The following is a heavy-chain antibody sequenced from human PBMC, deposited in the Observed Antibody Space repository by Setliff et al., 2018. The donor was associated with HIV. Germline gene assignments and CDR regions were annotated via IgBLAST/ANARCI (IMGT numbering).Heavy chain of an antibody. Sequence: PSETLSLTCTVSGGSISGYYWSWIRQPPGKGLGWIGYIFSTGSTDYSPSLKSRVSISVDTSKNQFSLILTSMTAADTAVYFCVRGSDWLTNNYFDYWGQGTLVTVSS. CDR2: IFSTGST. V-gene: IGHV4-59*01. D-gene: IGHD3-9*01. CDR3: VRGSDWLTNNYFDY. J-gene: IGHJ4*02. CDR1: GGSISGYY.